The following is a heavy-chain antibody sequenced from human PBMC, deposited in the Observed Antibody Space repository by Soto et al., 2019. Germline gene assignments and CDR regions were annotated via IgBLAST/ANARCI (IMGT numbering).Heavy chain of an antibody. Sequence: PGGSLRLSCAASGFTFSSYGMHWVRQAPGKGLEWVAVIWYDGSNKYYADSVKGRFTISRDNSKNTLYLQMNSLRAEDTAVYYCARDHDHSNYNWFDPWGQGTLVTVSS. CDR3: ARDHDHSNYNWFDP. D-gene: IGHD4-4*01. J-gene: IGHJ5*02. CDR2: IWYDGSNK. V-gene: IGHV3-33*01. CDR1: GFTFSSYG.